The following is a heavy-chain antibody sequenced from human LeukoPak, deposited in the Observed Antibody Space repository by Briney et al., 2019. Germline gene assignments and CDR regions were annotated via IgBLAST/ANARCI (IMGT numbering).Heavy chain of an antibody. D-gene: IGHD2-21*02. J-gene: IGHJ4*02. Sequence: SETLSLTCAVYGGSFSGYYWSWIRQPPGKGLEWIGEIYHSGSTNYNPSLKSRVTISVDTSKNQFSLKLSSVTAADTAVYYCARLLAYCGGDCYSTILSWGQGTLVTVSS. CDR1: GGSFSGYY. V-gene: IGHV4-34*01. CDR3: ARLLAYCGGDCYSTILS. CDR2: IYHSGST.